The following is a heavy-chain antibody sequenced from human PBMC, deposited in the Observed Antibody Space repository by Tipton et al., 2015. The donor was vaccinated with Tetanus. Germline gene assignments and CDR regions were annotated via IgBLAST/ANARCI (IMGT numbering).Heavy chain of an antibody. J-gene: IGHJ5*02. D-gene: IGHD6-13*01. CDR1: GGTFSNYA. Sequence: QLVQSGAEVKEPGSSVRVSCKASGGTFSNYAINWVRQAPGQGLEWMGGIIPTYGAANYAQKFQGRVTMTADNSMGTAYMDLSSVRSDDTAVYYCARDPGIASAGLWFDPWGQGTLVIVSS. V-gene: IGHV1-69*06. CDR3: ARDPGIASAGLWFDP. CDR2: IIPTYGAA.